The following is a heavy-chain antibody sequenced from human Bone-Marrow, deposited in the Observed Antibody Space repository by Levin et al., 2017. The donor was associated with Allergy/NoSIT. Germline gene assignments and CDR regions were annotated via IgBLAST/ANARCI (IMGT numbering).Heavy chain of an antibody. V-gene: IGHV1-18*01. CDR2: ISVYNGYT. CDR3: ARDRRPYLYMLTGENWFDP. Sequence: ASVKVSCKASGYTFTSYGISWVRQAPGQGLEWMGWISVYNGYTNYAQNLQGRVTMTTDTSTSTAYMELRSLRSDDTAVYYCARDRRPYLYMLTGENWFDPWGQGTLVTVSS. J-gene: IGHJ5*02. D-gene: IGHD2-8*01. CDR1: GYTFTSYG.